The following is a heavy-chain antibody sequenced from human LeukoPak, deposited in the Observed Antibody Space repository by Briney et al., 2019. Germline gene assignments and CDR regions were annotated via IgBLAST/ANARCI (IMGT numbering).Heavy chain of an antibody. CDR2: ISGSGNTI. CDR3: ARKWVVRGVSFYFGLDV. J-gene: IGHJ6*02. D-gene: IGHD3-10*01. Sequence: GGSLRLYCDASGFTLSEYEMNWVRQAPGKGLEWISFISGSGNTIYYADSVKGRFTLSRDNADNSLYLQMSSLRAEDTAVYYCARKWVVRGVSFYFGLDVWGQGTTVTVSS. V-gene: IGHV3-48*03. CDR1: GFTLSEYE.